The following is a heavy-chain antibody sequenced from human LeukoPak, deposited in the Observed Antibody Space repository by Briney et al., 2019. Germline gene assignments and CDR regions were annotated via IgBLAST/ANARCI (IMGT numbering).Heavy chain of an antibody. Sequence: PSETLSLTCTVSGVSMSSYFWTWVRQFPGKGLEWVGYIYQTTTTYNPSLKGRVTISADMSQNQLSLKVTSVTAADTAVYYCARGRVPGGDWGQGTLVTVSS. J-gene: IGHJ4*02. CDR1: GVSMSSYF. CDR2: IYQTTT. D-gene: IGHD3-16*01. CDR3: ARGRVPGGD. V-gene: IGHV4-59*01.